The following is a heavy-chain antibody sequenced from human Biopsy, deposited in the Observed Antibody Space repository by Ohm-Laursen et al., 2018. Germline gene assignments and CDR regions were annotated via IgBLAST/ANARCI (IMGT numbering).Heavy chain of an antibody. CDR1: GYPFSNYY. V-gene: IGHV1-2*02. Sequence: ASVKVSCKVSGYPFSNYYLFWVRQAPGHGLEWMGWIDTINGGARYAQKFQGRVTMTRDTSISTAYMELSRLTSDDTAVYYCARERDPWGQGTLVTVSS. CDR3: ARERDP. J-gene: IGHJ5*02. CDR2: IDTINGGA.